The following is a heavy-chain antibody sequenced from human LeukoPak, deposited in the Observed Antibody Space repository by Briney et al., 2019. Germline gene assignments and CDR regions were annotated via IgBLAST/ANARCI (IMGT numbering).Heavy chain of an antibody. CDR2: ITGSSSHL. CDR1: GFTFNYYM. Sequence: GGSLRLSCAASGFTFNYYMMTWVRQAPGKGLEWVSSITGSSSHLYYADSVKGRFTISRDNAKNAVYLQMNSLRGEDMAVYYWARDRTSVGGLDYWGQGTPVTVSS. J-gene: IGHJ4*02. CDR3: ARDRTSVGGLDY. V-gene: IGHV3-21*01. D-gene: IGHD4-23*01.